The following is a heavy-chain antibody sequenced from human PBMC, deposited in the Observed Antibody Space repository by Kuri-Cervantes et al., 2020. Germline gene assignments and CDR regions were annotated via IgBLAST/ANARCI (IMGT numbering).Heavy chain of an antibody. CDR1: GGTFRNFP. CDR3: ARVDYGGNLDY. CDR2: ITPFNGNT. D-gene: IGHD4-23*01. V-gene: IGHV1-8*02. Sequence: ASVKVSCKASGGTFRNFPISWVRQAPGQALEWMGWITPFNGNTNYAQKFQGRVTMTRNTSISTAYMELSSLRSEDTAVYYCARVDYGGNLDYWGQGTLVTVSS. J-gene: IGHJ4*02.